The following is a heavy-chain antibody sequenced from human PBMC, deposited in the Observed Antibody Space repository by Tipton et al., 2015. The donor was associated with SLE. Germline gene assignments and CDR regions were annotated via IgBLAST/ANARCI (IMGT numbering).Heavy chain of an antibody. Sequence: TLSLTCAVSGGSISSGGYSWSWIRQPPGKGLEWIGYIYHSGSTYYNPSLKSRVTISLDRSKNQFSLKLNSVTAADTAVYYCASLYSSGWWFDSWGQGTLVTVSS. CDR1: GGSISSGGYS. D-gene: IGHD6-25*01. J-gene: IGHJ5*01. CDR3: ASLYSSGWWFDS. V-gene: IGHV4-30-2*01. CDR2: IYHSGST.